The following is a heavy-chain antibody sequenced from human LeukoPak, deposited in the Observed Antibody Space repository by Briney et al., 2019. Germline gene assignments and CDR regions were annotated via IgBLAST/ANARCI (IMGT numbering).Heavy chain of an antibody. CDR3: ARNLPERSRLITMIRGVRSWFDP. J-gene: IGHJ5*02. CDR1: GFTFSSYE. V-gene: IGHV3-73*01. Sequence: GGSLRLSCAASGFTFSSYEMNWVRQASGKGLEWVGRIRSKAHSYATAYIAAVKGRFTISRDDSKNTAYLQMNSLKTEDTAVYYCARNLPERSRLITMIRGVRSWFDPWGQGTLVTVSS. D-gene: IGHD3-10*01. CDR2: IRSKAHSYAT.